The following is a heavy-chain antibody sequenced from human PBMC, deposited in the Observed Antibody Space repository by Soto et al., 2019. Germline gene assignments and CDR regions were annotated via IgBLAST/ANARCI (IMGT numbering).Heavy chain of an antibody. V-gene: IGHV4-39*01. Sequence: SETLSLTCTVSGGSISSSSYYWGWIRQPRGKGLEWIGSIYYSVSTYYNPSLKSRVTISVDTSKNQFSLKLSSVTAADTAVYYWPRLGITIFGVVTPPFEPWGQGTMVTVSS. D-gene: IGHD3-3*01. CDR1: GGSISSSSYY. CDR3: PRLGITIFGVVTPPFEP. CDR2: IYYSVST. J-gene: IGHJ5*02.